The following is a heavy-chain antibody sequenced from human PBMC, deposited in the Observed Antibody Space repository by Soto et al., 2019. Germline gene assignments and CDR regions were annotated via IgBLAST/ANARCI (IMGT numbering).Heavy chain of an antibody. CDR3: ARRYGPGFDY. CDR2: IYYSGST. CDR1: GDSISTYY. V-gene: IGHV4-59*08. J-gene: IGHJ4*02. Sequence: SETLSLTCTVSGDSISTYYWSWIRQPPGKGLEWIGYIYYSGSTNYNPPLKSRVTISVDTSKNQFSLKLSSVTAADTAVYYCARRYGPGFDYWGQGTLVTVSS. D-gene: IGHD4-17*01.